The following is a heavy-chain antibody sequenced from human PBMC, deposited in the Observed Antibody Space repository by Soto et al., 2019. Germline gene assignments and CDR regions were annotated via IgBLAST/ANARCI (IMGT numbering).Heavy chain of an antibody. Sequence: GASVKVSCKASGYTFTSYCISWVRQAPGQGLEWMGWISAYNGNTNYAQKLQGRVTMTTDTSTSTAYMELRSLRSDDTAVYYCARESVDSSGSYYYYYGMDVWGQGTTVTVSS. CDR2: ISAYNGNT. CDR1: GYTFTSYC. D-gene: IGHD6-19*01. V-gene: IGHV1-18*04. CDR3: ARESVDSSGSYYYYYGMDV. J-gene: IGHJ6*02.